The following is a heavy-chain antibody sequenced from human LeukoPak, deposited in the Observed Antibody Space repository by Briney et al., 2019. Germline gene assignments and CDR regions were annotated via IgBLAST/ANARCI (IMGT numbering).Heavy chain of an antibody. CDR1: GFTFSSYA. V-gene: IGHV3-64*01. Sequence: AGGSLRLSCAASGFTFSSYAMHWVRQAPGKGLEYVSAISSNGGSTYYANSVKGRFTISRDNSKNTLYLQMGSLRAEDMAVYYCARVPVTNDAFDIWGQGTMVTVSS. CDR2: ISSNGGST. CDR3: ARVPVTNDAFDI. J-gene: IGHJ3*02. D-gene: IGHD4-17*01.